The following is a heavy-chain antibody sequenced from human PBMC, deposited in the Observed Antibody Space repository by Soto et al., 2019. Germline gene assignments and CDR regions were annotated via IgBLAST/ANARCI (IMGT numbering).Heavy chain of an antibody. J-gene: IGHJ4*02. Sequence: QVQLVESGGGLVKPGGSLRLSCAASGFTFSDYYMSWIRQAPGKGLEWVSCISSSSSYTNYADSVKGRFTISRDNAKNSRNLQINSLRAADTAVYDCARARAPNGGLAYWGRGALVTGCS. CDR1: GFTFSDYY. D-gene: IGHD3-16*01. CDR2: ISSSSSYT. V-gene: IGHV3-11*05. CDR3: ARARAPNGGLAY.